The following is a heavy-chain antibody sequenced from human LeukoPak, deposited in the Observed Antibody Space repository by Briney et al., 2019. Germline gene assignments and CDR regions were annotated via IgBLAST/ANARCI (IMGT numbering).Heavy chain of an antibody. D-gene: IGHD6-6*01. J-gene: IGHJ4*02. CDR1: GFTFSSYA. Sequence: GSLRLSCAASGFTFSSYAMHWVRQAPGKGLEWVAVISYDGSNKYYADSVKGRFTISRDNSKNTLYLQMNSLRAEDTAVYYCAREEYSSSSFDYWGQGTLVTVSS. CDR2: ISYDGSNK. CDR3: AREEYSSSSFDY. V-gene: IGHV3-30-3*01.